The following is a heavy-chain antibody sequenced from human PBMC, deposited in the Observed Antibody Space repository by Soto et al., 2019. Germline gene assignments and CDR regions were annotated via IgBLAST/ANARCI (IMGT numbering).Heavy chain of an antibody. CDR3: ARLYCSSTSCYANYYYGMDV. CDR2: IIPILGTA. D-gene: IGHD2-2*01. V-gene: IGHV1-69*08. CDR1: GGTFSSYT. J-gene: IGHJ6*02. Sequence: QVQLVQSGAEVKKPGSSVKVCCKASGGTFSSYTISWVRQAPGQGLEWMGRIIPILGTANYAQKFQGRVTITADKSTSTGYMELSSLRTEDTAVYYCARLYCSSTSCYANYYYGMDVWGQGTTVTVSS.